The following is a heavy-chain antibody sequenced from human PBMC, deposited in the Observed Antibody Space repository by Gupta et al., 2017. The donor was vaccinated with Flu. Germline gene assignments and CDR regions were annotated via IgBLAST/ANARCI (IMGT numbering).Heavy chain of an antibody. Sequence: QVQLQESGPGLGKVSETLSLTCTVSGDSIKNGYFWGWIRLFPGKGMEWIGSIHQNGRTYTNPSLGSRFTISVDTSKNHFFLTLKSVTAADTAVYYCARVGKLTSVTNNRFDPWGQGTLVTVSS. CDR3: ARVGKLTSVTNNRFDP. D-gene: IGHD4-17*01. CDR1: GDSIKNGYF. J-gene: IGHJ5*02. CDR2: IHQNGRT. V-gene: IGHV4-38-2*02.